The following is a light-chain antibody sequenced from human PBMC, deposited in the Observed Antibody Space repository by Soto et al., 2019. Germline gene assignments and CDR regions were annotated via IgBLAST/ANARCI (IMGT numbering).Light chain of an antibody. V-gene: IGKV3-11*01. CDR3: QQRSNWTPVYT. J-gene: IGKJ2*01. CDR2: DAS. CDR1: QSVRIY. Sequence: EIVLTQSPATLSLSPGERATLSCRASQSVRIYLAWYQQKHGQAPRLLIYDASNRATGIPARFSGSGSVTDFTLTISSLEPEDFAVYYCQQRSNWTPVYTFGQGTKLEIK.